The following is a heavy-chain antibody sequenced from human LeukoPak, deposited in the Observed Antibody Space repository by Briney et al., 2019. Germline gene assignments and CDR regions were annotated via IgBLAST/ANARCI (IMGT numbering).Heavy chain of an antibody. Sequence: GGSLRLSCEVSGFIFNYYGMNWVRQAPGRGLEWVSAISDSGDATYYADSVKGRFTISRDNSKSTLYLQMNNLRAEDTALYYCAKERGHFKPFDYWGQGTLVTVSS. CDR1: GFIFNYYG. V-gene: IGHV3-23*01. CDR2: ISDSGDAT. J-gene: IGHJ4*02. D-gene: IGHD2-21*02. CDR3: AKERGHFKPFDY.